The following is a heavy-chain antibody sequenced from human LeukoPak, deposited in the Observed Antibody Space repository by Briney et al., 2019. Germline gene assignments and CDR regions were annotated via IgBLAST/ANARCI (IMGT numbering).Heavy chain of an antibody. CDR3: ARQDCSGGSCYRAETGMDV. CDR2: TTSSDSYI. CDR1: GFTFSSYS. V-gene: IGHV3-21*04. Sequence: GGSLRLSCAAFGFTFSSYSMIWVRQAPGKGLEWVSSTTSSDSYIYYADSVKGRFTISRDNAMNSLYLQMNSLRAEDTAVYYCARQDCSGGSCYRAETGMDVWGQGTTVTVSS. D-gene: IGHD2-15*01. J-gene: IGHJ6*02.